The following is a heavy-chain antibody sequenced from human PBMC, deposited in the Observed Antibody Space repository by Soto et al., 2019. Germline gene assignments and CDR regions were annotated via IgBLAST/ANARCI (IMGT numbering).Heavy chain of an antibody. D-gene: IGHD2-2*02. CDR3: AASRGYCSSTSCYNSPFDY. CDR2: IDPNSGGT. Sequence: ASVKVSCKASGYTFTGYYMHWVRQAPGQGLEWMGWIDPNSGGTNYAQKFQGRVTMTRETSISTAYMELSRLRSDDTAVYYCAASRGYCSSTSCYNSPFDYWGQGTLVTVSS. CDR1: GYTFTGYY. V-gene: IGHV1-2*02. J-gene: IGHJ4*02.